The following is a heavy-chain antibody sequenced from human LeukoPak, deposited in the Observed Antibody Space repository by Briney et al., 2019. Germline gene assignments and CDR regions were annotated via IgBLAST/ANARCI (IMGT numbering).Heavy chain of an antibody. V-gene: IGHV3-30-3*01. CDR3: ARGQYYYDSSGYYSFDY. CDR2: ISYDGSNK. Sequence: GGSLRLSCAASGFTFSTSAMHWVRQAPGKGLDWVAVISYDGSNKYYADSVKGRFTISRDNSKNTLYLQMNSLRAEDTAVYYCARGQYYYDSSGYYSFDYWGQGTLVTVSS. D-gene: IGHD3-22*01. CDR1: GFTFSTSA. J-gene: IGHJ4*02.